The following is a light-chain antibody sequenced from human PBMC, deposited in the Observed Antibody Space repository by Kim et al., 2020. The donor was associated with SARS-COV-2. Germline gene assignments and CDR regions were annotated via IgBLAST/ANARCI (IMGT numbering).Light chain of an antibody. Sequence: VAPGKTARITSGGNNIGSKSVHWYQQKPGQAPVLVIYYDSDRPSGIPERFSGSNSGNTATLTISRVEAGDEADYYCQVWDSSSDLVFGGGTKLTVL. CDR1: NIGSKS. CDR3: QVWDSSSDLV. J-gene: IGLJ3*02. CDR2: YDS. V-gene: IGLV3-21*04.